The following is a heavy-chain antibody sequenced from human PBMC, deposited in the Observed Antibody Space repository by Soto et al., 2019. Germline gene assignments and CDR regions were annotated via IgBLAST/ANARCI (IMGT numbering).Heavy chain of an antibody. V-gene: IGHV1-69*13. CDR2: IIPIFGGA. Sequence: SVKVSCKASGGTFSSYTISWVRQAPGQGLEWMGGIIPIFGGANYAQRFQDRVTITADESTRTAYMELSSLRSEDTAVYYCATAVVAETPDYGMDVWGQGTTVTVSS. J-gene: IGHJ6*02. CDR3: ATAVVAETPDYGMDV. D-gene: IGHD2-15*01. CDR1: GGTFSSYT.